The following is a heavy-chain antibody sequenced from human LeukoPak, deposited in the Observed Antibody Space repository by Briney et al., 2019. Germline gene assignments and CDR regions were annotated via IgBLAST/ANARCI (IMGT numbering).Heavy chain of an antibody. CDR3: AKDSSLEANYDFWSGYYDY. CDR1: GFTFDDYA. D-gene: IGHD3-3*01. CDR2: ISWDGGST. J-gene: IGHJ4*02. V-gene: IGHV3-43D*04. Sequence: GGSLRLSCAASGFTFDDYAMHWVRQAPGKGLEWVSLISWDGGSTYYADSVKGRFTISRDNSKNSLYLQMNSLRAEDTALCYCAKDSSLEANYDFWSGYYDYWGQGTLVTVSS.